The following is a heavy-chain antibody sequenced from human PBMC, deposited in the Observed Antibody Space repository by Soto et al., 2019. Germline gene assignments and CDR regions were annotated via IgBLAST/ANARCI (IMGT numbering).Heavy chain of an antibody. CDR1: GYTFTGYY. Sequence: ASVKVSCKASGYTFTGYYMHWVRQAPGQGLEWMGWINPNSGGTNYAQKFQGWVTMTRDTSISTAYMELSRLRSDDTAVYYCARDRSTVVTPGDFELWGQGTMGTCSS. CDR2: INPNSGGT. CDR3: ARDRSTVVTPGDFEL. V-gene: IGHV1-2*04. D-gene: IGHD4-17*01. J-gene: IGHJ3*01.